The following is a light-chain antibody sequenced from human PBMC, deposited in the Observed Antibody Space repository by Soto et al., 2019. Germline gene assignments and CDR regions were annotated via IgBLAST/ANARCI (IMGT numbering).Light chain of an antibody. CDR1: QSVSSSY. J-gene: IGKJ1*01. CDR3: QQYGSSLPT. Sequence: EIVLTQSPGTLSLSPGERATLSCRASQSVSSSYLAWYQQKPGQAHRLLIDGASSRATGIPDRFSGSGSGTDFTLTISSLEPEDFAVYYCQQYGSSLPTFGQGTKVEIK. CDR2: GAS. V-gene: IGKV3-20*01.